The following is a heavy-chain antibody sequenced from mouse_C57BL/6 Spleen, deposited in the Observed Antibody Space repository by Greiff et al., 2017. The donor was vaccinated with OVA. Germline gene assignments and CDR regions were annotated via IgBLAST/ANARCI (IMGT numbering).Heavy chain of an antibody. Sequence: VQLQQSGPELVKPGASVTISCKASGYTFTDYYMNWVKQSHGKSLEWIGAINPNTGGTSYNQKFKGKATLTVDKSSSTAYMELRSLTSEDSAVDYCARRESNYYGSSPYYWGQGTTLTVAS. CDR3: ARRESNYYGSSPYY. D-gene: IGHD1-1*01. V-gene: IGHV1-26*01. CDR1: GYTFTDYY. CDR2: INPNTGGT. J-gene: IGHJ2*01.